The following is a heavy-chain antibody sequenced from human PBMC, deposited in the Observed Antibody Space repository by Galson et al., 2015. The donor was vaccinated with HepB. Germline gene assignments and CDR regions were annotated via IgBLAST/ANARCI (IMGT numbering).Heavy chain of an antibody. CDR2: ISSSGTTI. V-gene: IGHV3-11*01. Sequence: SLRLSCAASGFTFSDYYMSWIRQAPGKGLEWVSYISSSGTTIYYADSVKGRFTISRDNAKNSLYLQMNSLRAEDTAVYYCARDCFWGGYYWGWFDPWGQGTLVTVSS. CDR3: ARDCFWGGYYWGWFDP. D-gene: IGHD3-3*01. J-gene: IGHJ5*02. CDR1: GFTFSDYY.